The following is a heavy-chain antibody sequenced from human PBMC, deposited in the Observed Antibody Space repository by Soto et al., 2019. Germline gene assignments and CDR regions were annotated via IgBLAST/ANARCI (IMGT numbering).Heavy chain of an antibody. V-gene: IGHV4-59*01. Sequence: SETLSLTCTVSGGSISGYYWSWIRQSPGKGLEWIGYIFYSGGTNFNPSLKSRVTISVDTAENQVSLRLSSVTAADTAVYFCARHRSFTYSYFDSWGQGTLVTVSS. D-gene: IGHD2-15*01. J-gene: IGHJ4*02. CDR1: GGSISGYY. CDR3: ARHRSFTYSYFDS. CDR2: IFYSGGT.